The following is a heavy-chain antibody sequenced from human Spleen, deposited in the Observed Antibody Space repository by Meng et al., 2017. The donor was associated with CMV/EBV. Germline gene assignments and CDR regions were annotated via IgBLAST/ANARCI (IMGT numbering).Heavy chain of an antibody. CDR2: ISCDGGST. Sequence: SGFPFDVLPLPWVRHAPGKGLAWVSLISCDGGSTYYADSVKGRFTLSRDNSKNSLYLQMNSLRAEDTALYYCAKSYSGDIVLMAADYWGQGTLVTVSS. V-gene: IGHV3-43D*03. D-gene: IGHD2-8*01. CDR3: AKSYSGDIVLMAADY. CDR1: GFPFDVLP. J-gene: IGHJ4*02.